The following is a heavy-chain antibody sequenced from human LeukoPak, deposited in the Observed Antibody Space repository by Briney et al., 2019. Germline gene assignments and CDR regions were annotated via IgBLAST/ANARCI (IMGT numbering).Heavy chain of an antibody. CDR1: GGTFSSYA. Sequence: SVKVSCKASGGTFSSYAISWVRQAPGQGLEWMGGIIPIFGTANYAQKFQGRVTITADESTSTAYMELSSLRSEDTAVYYCARDVYSGSIWTFDAFDIWGQGTMVTVSS. CDR3: ARDVYSGSIWTFDAFDI. D-gene: IGHD1-26*01. CDR2: IIPIFGTA. J-gene: IGHJ3*02. V-gene: IGHV1-69*01.